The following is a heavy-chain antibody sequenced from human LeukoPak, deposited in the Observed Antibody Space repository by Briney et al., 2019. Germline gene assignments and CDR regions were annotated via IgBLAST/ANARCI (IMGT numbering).Heavy chain of an antibody. D-gene: IGHD3-10*01. Sequence: GASVKVSCKASGYTFTSYGISWVRQAPGQGLEWMGWISAYNGNTNYAQKFQGRVTMTRDMSTSTVYMELSSLRSEDTAVYYCARVTWGGSGSYHNSYYFDYWGQGTLVTVSS. J-gene: IGHJ4*02. V-gene: IGHV1-18*01. CDR3: ARVTWGGSGSYHNSYYFDY. CDR1: GYTFTSYG. CDR2: ISAYNGNT.